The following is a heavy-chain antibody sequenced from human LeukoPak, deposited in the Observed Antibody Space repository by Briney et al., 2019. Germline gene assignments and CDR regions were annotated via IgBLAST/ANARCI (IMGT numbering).Heavy chain of an antibody. CDR2: ISSSSLSI. V-gene: IGHV3-48*01. Sequence: GGSLRLSCAASGFTFSDFGMTWVRQAPGRGLEWVSYISSSSLSIYYADSVKGRFTISRDNARNSLYLQMNSLRAEDTAMYYCARDATPTQLWFRGSFDYWGLGALVTVAS. CDR1: GFTFSDFG. D-gene: IGHD5-18*01. J-gene: IGHJ4*02. CDR3: ARDATPTQLWFRGSFDY.